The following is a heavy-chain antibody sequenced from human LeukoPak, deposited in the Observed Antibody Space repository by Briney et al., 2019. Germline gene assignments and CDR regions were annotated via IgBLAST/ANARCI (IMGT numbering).Heavy chain of an antibody. J-gene: IGHJ4*02. D-gene: IGHD6-19*01. V-gene: IGHV4-61*02. Sequence: SETLSLTCTVSGGSVSSGDYYWSWIRQPAGKGLEWIGRIYTSGSTNYNPSLKSRVTISIDTSKNQFSLKLSSVTAADTAVYYCARISGYSSGWYGSPFDYWGQGTLVTVSS. CDR3: ARISGYSSGWYGSPFDY. CDR2: IYTSGST. CDR1: GGSVSSGDYY.